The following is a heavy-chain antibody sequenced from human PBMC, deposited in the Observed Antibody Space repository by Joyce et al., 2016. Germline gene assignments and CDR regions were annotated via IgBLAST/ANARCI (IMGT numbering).Heavy chain of an antibody. CDR3: ARGGLLPRY. Sequence: QVQLQQWGAGLLKPSETLSLTCGVSGGSLTGYYWSWIRQPPGKGLEWIGEIHHSVNTHYNPSLQSRVTISLDTSKNQFSLEVSSVTAADTAVYYCARGGLLPRYWGQGTLVTVSS. CDR2: IHHSVNT. CDR1: GGSLTGYY. J-gene: IGHJ4*02. V-gene: IGHV4-34*01.